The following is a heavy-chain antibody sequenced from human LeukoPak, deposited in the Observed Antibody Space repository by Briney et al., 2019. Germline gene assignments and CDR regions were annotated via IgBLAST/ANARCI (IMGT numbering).Heavy chain of an antibody. CDR2: IYYSGST. CDR3: ARRIAVAGKRHYYYGMDV. CDR1: GGSISSYY. Sequence: PSETLSLTCTVSGGSISSYYWSWIRQPLGKGLAWIGYIYYSGSTNYNPSLKSRVTISVDTSKNQFSLKLSSVTAADTAVYYCARRIAVAGKRHYYYGMDVWGQGTTVTVSS. D-gene: IGHD6-19*01. J-gene: IGHJ6*02. V-gene: IGHV4-59*08.